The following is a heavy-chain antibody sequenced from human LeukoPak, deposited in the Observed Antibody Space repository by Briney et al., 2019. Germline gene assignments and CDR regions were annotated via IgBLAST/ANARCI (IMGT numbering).Heavy chain of an antibody. Sequence: SVKVSCKASGGTFSSYAISWVRQAPGQGLEWMGGIIPIFGTANYAQKFQGRVTITADESTSTAYMELSSLRSEDAAVYYCANSGYDSDYYYYYGMDVWGQGTTVTVSS. D-gene: IGHD5-12*01. CDR1: GGTFSSYA. CDR2: IIPIFGTA. V-gene: IGHV1-69*13. J-gene: IGHJ6*02. CDR3: ANSGYDSDYYYYYGMDV.